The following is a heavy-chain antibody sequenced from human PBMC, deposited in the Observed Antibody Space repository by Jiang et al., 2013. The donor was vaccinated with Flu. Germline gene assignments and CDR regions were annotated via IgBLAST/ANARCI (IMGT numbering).Heavy chain of an antibody. V-gene: IGHV4-39*01. CDR1: GGSISSSSYY. D-gene: IGHD2-21*02. CDR2: IYYSGST. CDR3: PLAYCGGDCSGGYWYFDL. J-gene: IGHJ2*01. Sequence: GSGLVKPSETLSLTCTVSGGSISSSSYYWDWIRQPPGKGLEWIGSIYYSGSTYYNPSLKSRVTISVDTSKNQFSLKLSSVTAADTAVYYCPLAYCGGDCSGGYWYFDLWGRGTLVTVSS.